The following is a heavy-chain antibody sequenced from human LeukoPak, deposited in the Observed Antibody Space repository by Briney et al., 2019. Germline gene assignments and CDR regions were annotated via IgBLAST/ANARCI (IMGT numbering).Heavy chain of an antibody. CDR2: IYYSGST. CDR1: GGSLSSYY. J-gene: IGHJ4*02. CDR3: ARRLIGYFDY. V-gene: IGHV4-59*08. D-gene: IGHD3-22*01. Sequence: SETLSLTCTVSGGSLSSYYWSWIRQPPGKGLEWIGYIYYSGSTNYNPSLKSRVTISVDTSKNQFSLKLSSVTAADTAVYYCARRLIGYFDYWGQGTLVTVSS.